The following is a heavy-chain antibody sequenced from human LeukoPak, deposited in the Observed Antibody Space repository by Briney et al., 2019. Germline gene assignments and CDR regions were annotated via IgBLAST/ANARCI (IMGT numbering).Heavy chain of an antibody. CDR2: INHSGNT. Sequence: SETLSLTCAVYGGSFSDYYWSWIRQPPGKGLEWIGEINHSGNTNYNPSLKSRVTISVDTSNNQFSLKLSSVTAADTAVYYCAKYYYGRGAFDIWGQGTMVTVSS. CDR1: GGSFSDYY. CDR3: AKYYYGRGAFDI. D-gene: IGHD3-10*01. J-gene: IGHJ3*02. V-gene: IGHV4-34*01.